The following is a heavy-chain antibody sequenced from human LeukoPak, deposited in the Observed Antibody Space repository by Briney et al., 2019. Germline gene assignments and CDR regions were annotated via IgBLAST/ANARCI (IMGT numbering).Heavy chain of an antibody. D-gene: IGHD3-10*01. V-gene: IGHV3-23*01. Sequence: GGFLRLSCAVSGFTFSSYAMNWVRQAPGKGLEWVSAISGSGGSTYYADSVKGRFTISRDNSKNTLYLQMNSLRAEDTALYYCAKDRMRYYGSGSYTVFDYWGQGTLVTVSS. CDR1: GFTFSSYA. CDR3: AKDRMRYYGSGSYTVFDY. J-gene: IGHJ4*02. CDR2: ISGSGGST.